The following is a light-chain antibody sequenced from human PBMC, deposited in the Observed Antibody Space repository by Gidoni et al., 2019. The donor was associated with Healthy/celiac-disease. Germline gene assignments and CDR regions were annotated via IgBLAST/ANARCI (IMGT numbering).Light chain of an antibody. CDR1: QSLLHSNGYSY. CDR2: LGS. V-gene: IGKV2-28*01. Sequence: DIRMTQSPLSLPVTPGEPASVSCRSSQSLLHSNGYSYLDWYLKKPGHSPLFLIYLGSNRASGVPDRFSGSRSGTDFTLKLSSVEAEDVGVYYCMQSLQTPWTFGQGTKVEIK. CDR3: MQSLQTPWT. J-gene: IGKJ1*01.